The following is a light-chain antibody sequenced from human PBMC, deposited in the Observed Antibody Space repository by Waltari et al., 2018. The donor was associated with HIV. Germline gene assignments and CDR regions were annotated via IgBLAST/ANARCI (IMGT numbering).Light chain of an antibody. CDR1: SRHSTYA. V-gene: IGLV4-69*01. J-gene: IGLJ3*02. CDR2: LNNNGSH. CDR3: QTWGTGIQV. Sequence: QLVVTHSPSASASLGASVKLTCPLSSRHSTYAFACHPQQPEKAPRYSMKLNNNGSHLKGDGIPNRFSGSSSGAERYLTISSLQSEDEADYYCQTWGTGIQVFGGGTKLTVL.